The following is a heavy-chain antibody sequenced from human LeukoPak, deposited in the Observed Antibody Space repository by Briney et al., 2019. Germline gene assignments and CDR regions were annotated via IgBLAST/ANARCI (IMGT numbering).Heavy chain of an antibody. J-gene: IGHJ4*01. CDR2: LSGSGVTT. CDR1: GFTFSNSG. CDR3: AKGIYSSGWSYFDY. D-gene: IGHD6-19*01. V-gene: IGHV3-23*01. Sequence: GGSLRLSCAASGFTFSNSGMSWVRQAPGKGLEWVSILSGSGVTTSYADSIKGRFTISRDNSKNTLYLQMNSLKAEDTGVYYCAKGIYSSGWSYFDYWGHGTLVTVSS.